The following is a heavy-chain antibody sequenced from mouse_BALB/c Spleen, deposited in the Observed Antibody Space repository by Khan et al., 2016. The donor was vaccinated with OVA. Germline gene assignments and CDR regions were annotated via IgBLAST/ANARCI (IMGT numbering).Heavy chain of an antibody. CDR3: ARGNGNSRFAY. J-gene: IGHJ3*01. CDR1: GYTFTDYA. D-gene: IGHD2-1*01. Sequence: QVRLQQSGAELVRPGVSVKISCKGSGYTFTDYAMHWVKQSHAKSLEWIGVISTYYGDTDYNQKFKGKATMTVDKSSSTAYMELARLTSEDSAIFYCARGNGNSRFAYWGQGTLVTVSA. CDR2: ISTYYGDT. V-gene: IGHV1S137*01.